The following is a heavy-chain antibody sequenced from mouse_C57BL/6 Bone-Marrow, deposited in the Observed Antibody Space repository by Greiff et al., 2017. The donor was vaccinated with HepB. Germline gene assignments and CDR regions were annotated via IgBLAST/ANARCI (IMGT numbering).Heavy chain of an antibody. J-gene: IGHJ1*03. CDR1: GYTFTEYT. CDR3: ARHPYYYGSRGYFDV. CDR2: FYPGSGSI. Sequence: VQLVESGAELVKPGASVKLSCKASGYTFTEYTIHWVKQRSGQGLEWIGWFYPGSGSIKYNEKFKDKATLTADKSSSTVYMGLSRLTSEDSAVYFCARHPYYYGSRGYFDVWGTGTTVTVSS. D-gene: IGHD1-1*01. V-gene: IGHV1-62-2*01.